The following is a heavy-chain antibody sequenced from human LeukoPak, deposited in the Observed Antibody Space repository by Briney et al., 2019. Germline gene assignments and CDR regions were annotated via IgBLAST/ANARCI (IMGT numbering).Heavy chain of an antibody. D-gene: IGHD3-10*02. Sequence: GGSLRLSCAASGFTFSSYEMNWVRQAPGKGLEWVSYISSSGSTIYYAASVRGRFTISRDNAKNSLYLQMNSLRAEDTAVYYCAELGITMIGGVWGKGTTVTISS. CDR2: ISSSGSTI. V-gene: IGHV3-48*03. CDR1: GFTFSSYE. J-gene: IGHJ6*04. CDR3: AELGITMIGGV.